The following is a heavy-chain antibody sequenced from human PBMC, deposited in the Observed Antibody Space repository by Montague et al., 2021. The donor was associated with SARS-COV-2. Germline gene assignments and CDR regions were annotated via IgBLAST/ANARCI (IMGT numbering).Heavy chain of an antibody. V-gene: IGHV4-61*02. Sequence: TLSLTCTVSGGSISSGSYYWSWIRQPAGKGLEWIGRIYTSRNTNYNPSLKSRVTISVDTSKNQFSLKLSSVTAADTAVYYCAGGPAATYYYGMDVWGQGTTVTVSS. D-gene: IGHD2-15*01. CDR2: IYTSRNT. CDR1: GGSISSGSYY. CDR3: AGGPAATYYYGMDV. J-gene: IGHJ6*02.